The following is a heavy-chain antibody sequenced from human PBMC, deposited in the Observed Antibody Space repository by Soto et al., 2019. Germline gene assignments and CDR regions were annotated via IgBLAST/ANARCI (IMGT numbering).Heavy chain of an antibody. CDR1: GGTFSSYA. CDR2: IIPIFGTA. V-gene: IGHV1-69*06. CDR3: ARVNGYNSFYFDY. Sequence: PVKVSCKASGGTFSSYAISWVRQAPGQGLEWMGGIIPIFGTANYAQKFQGRVTITADKSTSTAYMELSSLRSEDTAVYYCARVNGYNSFYFDYWGQGTLVTVSS. D-gene: IGHD5-12*01. J-gene: IGHJ4*02.